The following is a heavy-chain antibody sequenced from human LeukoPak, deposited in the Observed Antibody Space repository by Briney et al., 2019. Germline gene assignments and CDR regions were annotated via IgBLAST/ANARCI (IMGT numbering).Heavy chain of an antibody. CDR2: IYNSGST. D-gene: IGHD2-2*01. CDR3: ASAETDIVVVPAAQEVWFDP. J-gene: IGHJ5*02. CDR1: GYSISSGYY. Sequence: PSETLSLTCTVSGYSISSGYYWGWIRQPPGKGLEWIGSIYNSGSTYYNPSLKSRVTISVDTPKNQFSLKLSSVTAADTAVYYCASAETDIVVVPAAQEVWFDPWGQGTLVTVSS. V-gene: IGHV4-38-2*02.